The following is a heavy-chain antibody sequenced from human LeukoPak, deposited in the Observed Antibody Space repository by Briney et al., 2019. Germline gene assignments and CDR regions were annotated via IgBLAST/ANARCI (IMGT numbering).Heavy chain of an antibody. J-gene: IGHJ4*02. CDR1: GFTFSSYA. Sequence: GGSLRLSCAASGFTFSSYAMSWVRQAPGKGLEWVSAISGSGGSTYYADSVKGRFTISRDNSKSTLYLQMNSLRAEDTAVYYCARCSGGSCYYYFDYWGQGTLVTVSS. CDR3: ARCSGGSCYYYFDY. D-gene: IGHD2-15*01. CDR2: ISGSGGST. V-gene: IGHV3-23*01.